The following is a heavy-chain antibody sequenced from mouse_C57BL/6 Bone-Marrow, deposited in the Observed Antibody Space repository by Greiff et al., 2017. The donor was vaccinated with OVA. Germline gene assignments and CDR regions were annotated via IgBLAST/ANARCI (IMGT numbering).Heavy chain of an antibody. Sequence: DVKLQESGAELVRPGASVKLSCTASGFNIKDYYMHWVKQRPEQGLEWIGRIDPEDGDTEYAPKFQGKATMTADTSSNTAYLQLSSLTSEDTAVYYCTTVITTVVRWYFDVWGTGTTVTVSS. CDR1: GFNIKDYY. CDR2: IDPEDGDT. J-gene: IGHJ1*03. D-gene: IGHD1-1*01. CDR3: TTVITTVVRWYFDV. V-gene: IGHV14-1*01.